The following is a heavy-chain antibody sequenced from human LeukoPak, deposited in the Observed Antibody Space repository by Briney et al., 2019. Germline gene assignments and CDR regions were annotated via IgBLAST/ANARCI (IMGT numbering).Heavy chain of an antibody. CDR2: MNHNSGNT. J-gene: IGHJ4*02. CDR1: GYTFTSYD. Sequence: GASVKVSCKASGYTFTSYDINWVRQATGQGLEWMGWMNHNSGNTGYAQNFQGRVTMTRNTSISTAYMERSRLRSEDTAVYYCARRGYDYVWGSYRPLDYWGQGTLVTVSS. CDR3: ARRGYDYVWGSYRPLDY. V-gene: IGHV1-8*01. D-gene: IGHD3-16*02.